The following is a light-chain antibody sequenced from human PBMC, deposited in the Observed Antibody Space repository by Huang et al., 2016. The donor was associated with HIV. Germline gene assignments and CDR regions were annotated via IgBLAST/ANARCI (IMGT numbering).Light chain of an antibody. V-gene: IGKV3-15*01. Sequence: ETVMPQSPVTLSVSPGDRASLSCRSSQIVRSHLAWYQQKPGQAPRLLIYAASTRATGVPARFSGSGAGTEFTLTISTLQSEDSAVYYCQQYNDFRSTFGPGTRVEIK. CDR3: QQYNDFRST. J-gene: IGKJ3*01. CDR1: QIVRSH. CDR2: AAS.